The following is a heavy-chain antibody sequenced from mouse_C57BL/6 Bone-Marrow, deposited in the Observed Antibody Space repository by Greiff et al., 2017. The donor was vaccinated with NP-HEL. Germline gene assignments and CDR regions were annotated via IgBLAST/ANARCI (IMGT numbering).Heavy chain of an antibody. CDR2: INPGSGGT. Sequence: VKLLESGAELVRPGTSVKVSCKASGYAFTNYLIEWVKQRPGQGLEWIGVINPGSGGTNYNEKFKGKATLTADKSSSTAYMQLSSLTSEDSAVYFCARGGLYGFAYWGQGTLVTVSA. CDR1: GYAFTNYL. D-gene: IGHD2-12*01. CDR3: ARGGLYGFAY. J-gene: IGHJ3*01. V-gene: IGHV1-54*01.